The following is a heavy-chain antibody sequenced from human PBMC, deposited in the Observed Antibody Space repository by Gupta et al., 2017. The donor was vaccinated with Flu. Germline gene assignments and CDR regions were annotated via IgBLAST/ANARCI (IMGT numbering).Heavy chain of an antibody. CDR2: IDNRGGT. V-gene: IGHV4-34*01. D-gene: IGHD1-26*01. J-gene: IGHJ5*02. CDR3: TRLGGFTGGYNWFDT. Sequence: QPPGKGQEWMGEIDNRGGTNYNPSLKSRVTMSVDKSKNQFSLNLYSVTSADTEIYYWTRLGGFTGGYNWFDTGGQGTLVTVSS.